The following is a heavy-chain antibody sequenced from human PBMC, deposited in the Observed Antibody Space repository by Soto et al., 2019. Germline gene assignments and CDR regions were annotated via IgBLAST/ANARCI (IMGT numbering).Heavy chain of an antibody. Sequence: SVKVSCKASGGTFSSYAISWVRQAPGQGLEWMGGIIPIFGTANYAQKFQGRVTITADESTSTAYMELSSLRSEDTAVYYCARPSGYCSGGSCYLPMGYWGQGTLVTVSS. CDR1: GGTFSSYA. D-gene: IGHD2-15*01. CDR2: IIPIFGTA. CDR3: ARPSGYCSGGSCYLPMGY. J-gene: IGHJ4*02. V-gene: IGHV1-69*13.